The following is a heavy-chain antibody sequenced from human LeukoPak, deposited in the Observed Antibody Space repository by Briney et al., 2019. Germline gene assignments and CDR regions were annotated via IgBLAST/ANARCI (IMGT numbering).Heavy chain of an antibody. J-gene: IGHJ3*02. CDR1: GFTFSDYY. D-gene: IGHD3-22*01. CDR3: ARAYDSSGYRGKFAFDI. CDR2: INWNSDRT. V-gene: IGHV3-20*04. Sequence: GGSLRLSCAASGFTFSDYYMSWIRQAPGKGLEWVSGINWNSDRTGYADSVKGRFTISRDNAKNSLYLQMNSLRADDTAFYYCARAYDSSGYRGKFAFDIWGQGTMVTVSS.